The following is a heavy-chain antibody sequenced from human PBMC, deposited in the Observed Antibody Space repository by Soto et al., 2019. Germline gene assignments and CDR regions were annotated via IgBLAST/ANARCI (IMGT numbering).Heavy chain of an antibody. V-gene: IGHV1-2*04. Sequence: ASVKVSCKASGYTFTVYYMHWVLQAPGQGLEWMGWINPNSGGTNYAQKFQGWVTMTRDTSISTAYMELSRLRSDDTAVYCAAESYYESNGTKGRIDWGQGTLVTVSS. CDR3: AESYYESNGTKGRID. CDR2: INPNSGGT. J-gene: IGHJ4*02. CDR1: GYTFTVYY. D-gene: IGHD3-22*01.